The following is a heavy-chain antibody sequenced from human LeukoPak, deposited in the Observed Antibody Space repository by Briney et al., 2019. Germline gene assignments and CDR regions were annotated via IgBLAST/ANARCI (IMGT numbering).Heavy chain of an antibody. D-gene: IGHD5-18*01. Sequence: ASVKVSCKASGYTFTGYYMHWVRQAPGQGLEWMGWINPNSGGTNYAQKFQGRVTMTRDTSISTAYMELSRLRSDDTAVYYCARDPKDTATPDIWGQGTMVTVSS. CDR3: ARDPKDTATPDI. CDR2: INPNSGGT. CDR1: GYTFTGYY. V-gene: IGHV1-2*02. J-gene: IGHJ3*02.